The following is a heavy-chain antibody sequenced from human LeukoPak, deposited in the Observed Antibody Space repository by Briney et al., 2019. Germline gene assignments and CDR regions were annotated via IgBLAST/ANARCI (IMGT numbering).Heavy chain of an antibody. CDR1: GGSISSYY. D-gene: IGHD1-20*01. CDR3: ARDKSITGTTGPWFDP. V-gene: IGHV4-59*01. CDR2: IYYSGST. Sequence: SETLSLTCTVSGGSISSYYWSWIRQPPGKGLEWIGYIYYSGSTNYSPSLKSRVTISVDTSKNQFSLKLSSVTAADTAVYYCARDKSITGTTGPWFDPWGQGTLVTVSS. J-gene: IGHJ5*02.